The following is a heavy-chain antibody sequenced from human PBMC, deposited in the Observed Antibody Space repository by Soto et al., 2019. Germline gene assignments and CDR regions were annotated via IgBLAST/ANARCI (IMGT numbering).Heavy chain of an antibody. CDR1: GYTFTGYY. J-gene: IGHJ4*02. CDR3: ARDAAYCSGGSCYGLGY. CDR2: INPNSGGT. D-gene: IGHD2-15*01. Sequence: ASVKVSCKASGYTFTGYYMHWVRQAPGQGLEWMGWINPNSGGTNYAQKFQGWVTMTRDTSISTAYMELSSLRSEDTAVYYCARDAAYCSGGSCYGLGYWGQGTLVTVSS. V-gene: IGHV1-2*04.